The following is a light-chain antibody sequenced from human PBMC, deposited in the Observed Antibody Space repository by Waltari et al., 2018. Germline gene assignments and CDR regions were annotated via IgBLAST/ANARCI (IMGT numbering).Light chain of an antibody. CDR3: QVWDSGAYPVV. Sequence: SYLLTQPPSVSVAPGQTAKIICGGNSVGRKSVHWYQQKPGQAPVMVVWDGCDRPSGIPERFAGPNAGTTATLTINRVEAGDEADYYCQVWDSGAYPVVFGGGTKLTVL. V-gene: IGLV3-21*02. CDR2: DGC. J-gene: IGLJ2*01. CDR1: SVGRKS.